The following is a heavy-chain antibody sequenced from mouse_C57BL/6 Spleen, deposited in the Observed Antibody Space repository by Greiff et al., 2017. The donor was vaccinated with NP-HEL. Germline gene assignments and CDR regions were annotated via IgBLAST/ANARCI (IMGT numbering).Heavy chain of an antibody. D-gene: IGHD1-1*01. Sequence: QVQLQQSGAELVRPGASVTLSCKASGYTFTDYEMHWVQQTPVNGLEWIGAIDPETGGTAYTQKFKGKAILTADKSSSTAYMCLRSLTSADSAVYYSTRHAVDLPFAYWGQGTLVTVSA. J-gene: IGHJ3*01. V-gene: IGHV1-15*01. CDR3: TRHAVDLPFAY. CDR1: GYTFTDYE. CDR2: IDPETGGT.